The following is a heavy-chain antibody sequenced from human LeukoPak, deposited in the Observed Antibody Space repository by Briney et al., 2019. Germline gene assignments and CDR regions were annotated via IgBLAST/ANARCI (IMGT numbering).Heavy chain of an antibody. CDR1: GYTFTGYY. Sequence: ASVKVSCKASGYTFTGYYMHWVRQAPGQGLEWMGWINPGNGNTKYSEEFHGRVTITRDTSASTAYMELSRLRSEDMAVYYCARDRAPKTVTSEVDAFDIWGQGTVVTVSS. J-gene: IGHJ3*02. CDR2: INPGNGNT. CDR3: ARDRAPKTVTSEVDAFDI. V-gene: IGHV1-3*03. D-gene: IGHD4-17*01.